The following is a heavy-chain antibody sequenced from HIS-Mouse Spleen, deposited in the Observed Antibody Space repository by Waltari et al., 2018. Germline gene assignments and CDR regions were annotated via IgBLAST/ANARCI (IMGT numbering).Heavy chain of an antibody. J-gene: IGHJ5*02. CDR1: GYSISSGYY. CDR2: IDHSGST. V-gene: IGHV4-38-2*02. CDR3: AGVKT. Sequence: QVQLQESGPGLVKPSETLSLTCTVSGYSISSGYYWGWIRHAPGKGLAWIGSIDHSGSTYANPSLKSRVTISVDTSKNQFSLKLGSETAADTAVYYCAGVKTWGQGTLVTVSS.